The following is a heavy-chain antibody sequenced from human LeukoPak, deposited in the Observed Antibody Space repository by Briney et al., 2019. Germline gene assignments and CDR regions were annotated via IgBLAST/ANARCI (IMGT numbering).Heavy chain of an antibody. CDR2: INPNSGGT. CDR3: ARMFGPDAGLDY. CDR1: GYTFTGYS. J-gene: IGHJ4*02. Sequence: GASVKASCKASGYTFTGYSMHWVRQAPGQGLEWLGQINPNSGGTNYAQNFQGRVTMTRDTSVSTAYMELSRLRSDDTAVYYCARMFGPDAGLDYWGQGTLVPVSS. V-gene: IGHV1-2*06. D-gene: IGHD3-16*01.